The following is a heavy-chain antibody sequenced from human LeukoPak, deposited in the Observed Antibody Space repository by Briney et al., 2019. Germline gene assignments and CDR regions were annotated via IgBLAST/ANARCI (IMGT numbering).Heavy chain of an antibody. CDR3: ARHTINYCSSTSCYTGGPLDY. CDR2: IYPGDSDT. V-gene: IGHV5-51*01. J-gene: IGHJ4*02. D-gene: IGHD2-2*02. CDR1: GYSFTSHW. Sequence: GESLKISCKGSGYSFTSHWIGWVRQMPGKGLEWMGIIYPGDSDTRYSPSFQGQVTISADKSISTAYLQWSSLKASDTAMYYCARHTINYCSSTSCYTGGPLDYWGQGTLVTVSS.